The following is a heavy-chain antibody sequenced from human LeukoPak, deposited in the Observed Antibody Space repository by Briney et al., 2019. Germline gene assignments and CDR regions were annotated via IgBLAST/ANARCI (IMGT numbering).Heavy chain of an antibody. V-gene: IGHV3-53*01. Sequence: SGGSLRLSCAASGFTVSRNYMSWVGQAPGKGLEWVSVIYTGGDTYYADSVKGRFTISRDISKNTLYLQMNSLRAEDTAVYYCARDNYGKNYFDYWGQGTLVTVSS. CDR2: IYTGGDT. CDR3: ARDNYGKNYFDY. D-gene: IGHD3-10*01. J-gene: IGHJ4*02. CDR1: GFTVSRNY.